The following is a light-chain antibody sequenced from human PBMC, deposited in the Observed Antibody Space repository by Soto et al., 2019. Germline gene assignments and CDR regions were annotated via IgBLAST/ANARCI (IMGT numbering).Light chain of an antibody. J-gene: IGKJ2*02. CDR1: QSISSW. CDR3: HQYNSYPCT. Sequence: DIPMTQSPSTLSASVGDRVTITCRASQSISSWLAWYQQKAGKAPKLLIYKASTLESGVPSRYSGSGSGTEFTLTISSLQPDDFATYYCHQYNSYPCTFGQGTKLEIK. CDR2: KAS. V-gene: IGKV1-5*03.